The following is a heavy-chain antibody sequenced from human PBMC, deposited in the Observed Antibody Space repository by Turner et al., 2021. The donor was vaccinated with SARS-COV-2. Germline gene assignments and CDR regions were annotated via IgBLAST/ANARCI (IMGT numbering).Heavy chain of an antibody. Sequence: QLQLQESGPGQVKPSETLSLTCNVSGGSISSSSYYWGWIRQPPGKGLEWIGSIYYSGSTYYNPSLKSRVTISVDTSKNQFSLKLSSVTAADTAVYYCARRRFMSGYSFDYWGQGTLVTVSS. D-gene: IGHD3-3*01. CDR1: GGSISSSSYY. J-gene: IGHJ4*02. CDR2: IYYSGST. V-gene: IGHV4-39*01. CDR3: ARRRFMSGYSFDY.